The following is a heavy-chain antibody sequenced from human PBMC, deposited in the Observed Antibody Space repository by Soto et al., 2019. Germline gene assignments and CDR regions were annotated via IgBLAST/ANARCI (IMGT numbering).Heavy chain of an antibody. D-gene: IGHD5-12*01. CDR1: GFTFSNYA. CDR3: AKDPLQVATSGDY. V-gene: IGHV3-23*01. J-gene: IGHJ4*02. Sequence: PGGSLRLSCAASGFTFSNYAMTWVRQAPGKGLEWVSVISGSGGSTYYADSVKGRFTISRDNSKNTLYLQMNSLRAEDTAVYYCAKDPLQVATSGDYWGQGTLVTVSS. CDR2: ISGSGGST.